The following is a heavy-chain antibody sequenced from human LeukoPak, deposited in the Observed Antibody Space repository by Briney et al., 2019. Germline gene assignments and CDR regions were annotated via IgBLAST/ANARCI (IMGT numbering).Heavy chain of an antibody. CDR2: IYYSGST. Sequence: PSETPSLTCTVSGGSISSYYWSWIRQPPGKGLEWIGYIYYSGSTNYNPSLKSRVTISVDTSKNQFSLKLSSVTAADTAVYYCARYSGSYYDAFDIWGQGTMVTVSS. CDR1: GGSISSYY. J-gene: IGHJ3*02. D-gene: IGHD1-26*01. CDR3: ARYSGSYYDAFDI. V-gene: IGHV4-59*08.